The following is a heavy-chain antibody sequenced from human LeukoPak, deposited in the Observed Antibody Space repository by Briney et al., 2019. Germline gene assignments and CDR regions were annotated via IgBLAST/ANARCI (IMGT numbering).Heavy chain of an antibody. CDR1: GGSISSYY. Sequence: SETLSLICTVSGGSISSYYWSWIRQPPGKGLEWIGYIYYSGSTNYNPSLKSRVTISVDTSKNQFSLKLSSVTAADTAVYYCASVPIAVAGIVWGEPPGYFDYWGQGTLVTVSS. CDR3: ASVPIAVAGIVWGEPPGYFDY. D-gene: IGHD6-19*01. V-gene: IGHV4-59*08. J-gene: IGHJ4*02. CDR2: IYYSGST.